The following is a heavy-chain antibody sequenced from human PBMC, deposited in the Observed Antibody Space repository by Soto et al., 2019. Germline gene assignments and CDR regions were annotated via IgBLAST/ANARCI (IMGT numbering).Heavy chain of an antibody. CDR1: GFTFLNYD. Sequence: EVQLLESGGDLVQPGGSLRLSCVASGFTFLNYDMHWVRQAPGKGLEWVAGISGSGGTFDANSVRGRFTISKDDSKNTLYPQMNSLSVEDTALYYCAKDRQGSGPVFDLWGRGTLVTVSS. CDR3: AKDRQGSGPVFDL. CDR2: ISGSGGT. D-gene: IGHD3-10*01. V-gene: IGHV3-23*01. J-gene: IGHJ2*01.